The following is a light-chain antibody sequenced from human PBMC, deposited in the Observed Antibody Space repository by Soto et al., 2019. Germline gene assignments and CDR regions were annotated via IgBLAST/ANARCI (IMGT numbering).Light chain of an antibody. CDR3: AAWDDSLNGYV. V-gene: IGLV1-44*01. Sequence: QSVLPQPPSASGTPGQRVTISCSGSSSNIGSNTVNWYQQFPGTAPKLLIYFNIQRPSGVPDRFSGSKSGTSASLAISGLQSEDEADYYCAAWDDSLNGYVFGTGTKVTVL. J-gene: IGLJ1*01. CDR2: FNI. CDR1: SSNIGSNT.